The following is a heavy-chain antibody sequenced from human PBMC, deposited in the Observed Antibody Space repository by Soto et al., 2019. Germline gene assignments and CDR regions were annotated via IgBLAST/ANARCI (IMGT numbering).Heavy chain of an antibody. V-gene: IGHV3-23*01. Sequence: PGGSLRLSCAASGFTFSNYAMTWVRQAPGKGLEWVSTVSGSGGSTYYADSMKGRFTISRDNSKNTFFLQMNSLRAEDTAVYFRAKRFLEWLWALDSWGQGTLLTVSS. J-gene: IGHJ4*02. CDR2: VSGSGGST. CDR1: GFTFSNYA. CDR3: AKRFLEWLWALDS. D-gene: IGHD3-3*01.